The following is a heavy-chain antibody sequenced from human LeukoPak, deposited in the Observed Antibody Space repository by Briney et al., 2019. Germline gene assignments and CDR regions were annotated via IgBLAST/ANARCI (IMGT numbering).Heavy chain of an antibody. Sequence: GGSLRLSCAASGFTFSSYAMSWVRQAPGKGLEWVSAISGSGRSTHYADSVKGRFTISRDNSKNTLYLQMNSLRAEDTAVYYCAKEIYSDYGPLDYWGQGTLVTVSS. CDR2: ISGSGRST. V-gene: IGHV3-23*01. J-gene: IGHJ4*02. CDR3: AKEIYSDYGPLDY. CDR1: GFTFSSYA. D-gene: IGHD4-11*01.